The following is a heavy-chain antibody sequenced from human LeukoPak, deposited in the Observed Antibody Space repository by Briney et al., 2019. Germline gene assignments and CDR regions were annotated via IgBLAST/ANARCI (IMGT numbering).Heavy chain of an antibody. D-gene: IGHD4-17*01. CDR1: GFTFSCYA. CDR2: MSFDGGNT. V-gene: IGHV3-30-3*01. J-gene: IGHJ4*02. CDR3: ARGDYPYYFDY. Sequence: GGSLRLSCAASGFTFSCYAMHWVRQAPGKGLEWVAVMSFDGGNTYYADSVKGRFTISRDNSKNTLYLQLNSLRVEDTAVYYCARGDYPYYFDYWGQGTLVTVSS.